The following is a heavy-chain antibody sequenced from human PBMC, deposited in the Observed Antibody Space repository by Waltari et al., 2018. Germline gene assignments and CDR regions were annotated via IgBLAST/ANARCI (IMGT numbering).Heavy chain of an antibody. CDR3: ARSVVVPAALYYLDY. CDR1: GGSFSGYY. CDR2: INHCGST. V-gene: IGHV4-34*01. D-gene: IGHD2-2*01. Sequence: QVQLQQWGAGLLKPSETLSLTCAVYGGSFSGYYWSWLRQPPGKGLEWIGEINHCGSTNYNPSLKRRVTISVDTSKNQFCLKLRSVTAADTAVYYCARSVVVPAALYYLDYWGQGTLVTVSS. J-gene: IGHJ4*02.